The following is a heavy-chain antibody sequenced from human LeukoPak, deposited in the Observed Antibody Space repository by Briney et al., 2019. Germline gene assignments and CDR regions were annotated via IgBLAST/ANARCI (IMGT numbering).Heavy chain of an antibody. D-gene: IGHD6-13*01. Sequence: GGSLRLSCAASGFTFSSHSMNWVRQAPGKGLDWVSSIDGTSNYIYYADSVKGRFTISRDNAKNSLYLQMNSLRAEDTAVYYCAREQIDTISWPFGIDYWGQGTLVTVSS. J-gene: IGHJ4*02. V-gene: IGHV3-21*01. CDR2: IDGTSNYI. CDR3: AREQIDTISWPFGIDY. CDR1: GFTFSSHS.